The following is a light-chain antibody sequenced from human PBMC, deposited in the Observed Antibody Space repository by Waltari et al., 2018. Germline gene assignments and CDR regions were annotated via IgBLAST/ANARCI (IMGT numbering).Light chain of an antibody. J-gene: IGKJ2*01. Sequence: EIVLTQSPGTLSLSQGERATLSCRASKTISSNYFAWYQQKPGQAPRLLIYGASTRATGIADRFSGSGSGTDFTLTISRLEPEDFAVYYCQQYGTSLYTFGQGTKLEI. CDR2: GAS. CDR3: QQYGTSLYT. V-gene: IGKV3-20*01. CDR1: KTISSNY.